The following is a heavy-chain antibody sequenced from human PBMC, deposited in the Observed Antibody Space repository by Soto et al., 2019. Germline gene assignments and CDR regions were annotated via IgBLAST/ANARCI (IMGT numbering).Heavy chain of an antibody. Sequence: GGSLRLSCVASGFFSSDAMSWVRQAPGEGLEWLSSISGSGGSTYYADSVKDRFTVSRHNSKNTLYLQMNSLRAEDTAVYYCARGYYDILTGSVPFDYWGQGTLVTVSS. V-gene: IGHV3-23*01. J-gene: IGHJ4*02. D-gene: IGHD3-9*01. CDR1: GFFSSDA. CDR2: ISGSGGST. CDR3: ARGYYDILTGSVPFDY.